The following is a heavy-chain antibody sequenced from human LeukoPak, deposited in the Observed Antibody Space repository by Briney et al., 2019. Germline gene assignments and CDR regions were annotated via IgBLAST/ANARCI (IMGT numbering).Heavy chain of an antibody. CDR3: ARVAYDHSSSWYYYGMDV. D-gene: IGHD6-13*01. Sequence: SVKVSRKASGGTFSSYAISWVRQAPGQGLEWMGGIIPIFGTANCAQKFQGRVTITADESTSTAYMELSSLRSEDTAVYYCARVAYDHSSSWYYYGMDVWGQGTTVTVSS. V-gene: IGHV1-69*01. CDR2: IIPIFGTA. J-gene: IGHJ6*02. CDR1: GGTFSSYA.